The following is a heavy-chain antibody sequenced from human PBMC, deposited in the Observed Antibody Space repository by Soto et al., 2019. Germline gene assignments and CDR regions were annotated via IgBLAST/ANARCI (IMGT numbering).Heavy chain of an antibody. V-gene: IGHV3-21*01. D-gene: IGHD2-15*01. CDR3: ARGVLSDSGTCY. CDR2: ISSGSSYI. Sequence: GGSLRLSCAASGFTFSSYTMNWVRQAPGQGLEWVSSISSGSSYIYYADSMKGRFTISRDNAKNSLYLQMNSLRAEDTAVYYCARGVLSDSGTCYWGRGTLGTSPQ. CDR1: GFTFSSYT. J-gene: IGHJ4*02.